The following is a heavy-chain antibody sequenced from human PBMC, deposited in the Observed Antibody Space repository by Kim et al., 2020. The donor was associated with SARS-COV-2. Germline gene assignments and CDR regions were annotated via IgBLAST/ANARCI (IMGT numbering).Heavy chain of an antibody. V-gene: IGHV4-31*03. CDR1: GGSISSGGYY. J-gene: IGHJ3*02. Sequence: SETLSLTCTVSGGSISSGGYYWSWIRQHPGKGLEWIGYIYYSGSTYYNPSLKSRVTISVDTSKNQFSLKLSSVTAADTAVYYCVRDLGHSYSSSSTVVFDIWGQGTMVTVSS. CDR2: IYYSGST. D-gene: IGHD6-6*01. CDR3: VRDLGHSYSSSSTVVFDI.